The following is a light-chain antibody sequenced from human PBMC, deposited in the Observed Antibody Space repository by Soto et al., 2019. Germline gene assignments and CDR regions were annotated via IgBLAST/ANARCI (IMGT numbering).Light chain of an antibody. CDR3: SSYTTSSLGV. V-gene: IGLV2-14*01. CDR2: GVS. Sequence: QSALTQPASVSGSPGQSITISCTGTSSDVGSYNRVSWYHQYPGKAPKLIIYGVSNRPSGVSNRFSGSKSGNTASLTISGLQAEDEADYYCSSYTTSSLGVFGGGTKLTVL. J-gene: IGLJ2*01. CDR1: SSDVGSYNR.